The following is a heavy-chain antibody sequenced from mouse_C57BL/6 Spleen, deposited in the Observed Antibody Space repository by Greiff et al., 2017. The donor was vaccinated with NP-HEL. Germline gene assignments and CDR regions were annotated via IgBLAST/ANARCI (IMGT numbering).Heavy chain of an antibody. CDR1: GYTFTSYW. Sequence: QVQLQQPGAELVKPGASVKLSCKASGYTFTSYWMHWVKQRPGQGLEWIGMIHPNSGSTNYNEKFKRKATLTVDKSSSTAYIQLSSLTSEYSAVYYCADYYGSSLDYWGQGTTLTVSS. CDR2: IHPNSGST. J-gene: IGHJ2*01. D-gene: IGHD1-1*01. CDR3: ADYYGSSLDY. V-gene: IGHV1-64*01.